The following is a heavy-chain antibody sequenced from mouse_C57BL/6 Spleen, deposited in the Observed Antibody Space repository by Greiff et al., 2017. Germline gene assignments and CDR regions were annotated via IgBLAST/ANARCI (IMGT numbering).Heavy chain of an antibody. CDR1: GYTFTSYW. V-gene: IGHV1-61*01. J-gene: IGHJ3*01. CDR3: AREAGNPFAY. Sequence: QVQLKQPGAELVRPGSSVKLSCKASGYTFTSYWMDWVKQRPGQGLEGIGNIYPSDSEPHYNQKFKDKATLTVDKSSSTAYMQLSSLTSEDSAVYYCAREAGNPFAYWGQGTLVTVSA. D-gene: IGHD2-1*01. CDR2: IYPSDSEP.